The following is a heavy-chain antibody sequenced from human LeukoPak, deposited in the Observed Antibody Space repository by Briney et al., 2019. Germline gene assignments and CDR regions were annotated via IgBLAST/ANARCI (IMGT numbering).Heavy chain of an antibody. D-gene: IGHD2-2*01. CDR3: ARVSPDCSSTSCYDFDY. CDR2: IYYSGGT. J-gene: IGHJ4*02. Sequence: SETLSLTCTVSGGSISSYYWSWIRQPPGKGLEWIGYIYYSGGTNYNSSLKSRVTISVDTSKNQFSLKLSSVTAADTAVYYCARVSPDCSSTSCYDFDYWGQGTLVTVSS. CDR1: GGSISSYY. V-gene: IGHV4-59*01.